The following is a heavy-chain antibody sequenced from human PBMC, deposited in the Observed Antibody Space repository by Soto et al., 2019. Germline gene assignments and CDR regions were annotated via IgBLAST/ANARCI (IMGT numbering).Heavy chain of an antibody. V-gene: IGHV3-21*01. CDR1: GFTFRGYT. CDR3: ARVRGTDYIWGSYRPIDY. CDR2: ISTNSYYI. J-gene: IGHJ4*02. Sequence: EVQLVESGGGLVKPGGSLRLSCVASGFTFRGYTMNWVRQAPGKGLEWAACISTNSYYIYYTDSVRGRFSISRDNARNAVYLQMDSLNTEDTAVYYCARVRGTDYIWGSYRPIDYWGQGTLVTVSS. D-gene: IGHD3-16*02.